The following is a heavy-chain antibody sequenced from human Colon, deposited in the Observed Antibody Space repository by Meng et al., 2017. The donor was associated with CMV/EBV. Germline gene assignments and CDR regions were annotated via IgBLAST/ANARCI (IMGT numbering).Heavy chain of an antibody. J-gene: IGHJ6*02. CDR2: INEDGSEI. D-gene: IGHD3-10*01. CDR3: APITVVRGVLSMDV. Sequence: GGSLRLSCEASGFTFRNTWMTWVRQAPGKGVEWVANINEDGSEIFYVDSVKGRFTVSRDNAKNSVYLQMNSLSAEDTAVYYCAPITVVRGVLSMDVWGLGTTVTV. V-gene: IGHV3-7*01. CDR1: GFTFRNTW.